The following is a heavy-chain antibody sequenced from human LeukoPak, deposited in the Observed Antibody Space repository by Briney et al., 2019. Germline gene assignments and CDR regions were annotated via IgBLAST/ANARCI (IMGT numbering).Heavy chain of an antibody. CDR1: GYTFTVYY. D-gene: IGHD5-18*01. Sequence: GASVKVSCKASGYTFTVYYMHWVRQAPGQGLEWMGWINPNSGGTNYAQKFQGRVTMTRDTSISTAYMELSRLRSDDTAVYYCAIHVDTAMATGYWGQGNLVTVSS. CDR3: AIHVDTAMATGY. J-gene: IGHJ4*02. V-gene: IGHV1-2*02. CDR2: INPNSGGT.